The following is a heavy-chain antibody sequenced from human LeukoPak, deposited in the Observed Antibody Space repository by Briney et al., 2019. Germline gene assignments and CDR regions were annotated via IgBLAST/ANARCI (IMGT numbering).Heavy chain of an antibody. D-gene: IGHD5-24*01. Sequence: SETLSLTCTVSGGSISSSHYYWGWIRQPPGRGLEWVGSIYYSGSTYYNPSLKSRVTISVDTSENQFSLKLNSVTAADTAVYYCARGPRWLQDYFNFWGQGTLVTVSS. CDR3: ARGPRWLQDYFNF. CDR2: IYYSGST. J-gene: IGHJ4*02. CDR1: GGSISSSHYY. V-gene: IGHV4-39*07.